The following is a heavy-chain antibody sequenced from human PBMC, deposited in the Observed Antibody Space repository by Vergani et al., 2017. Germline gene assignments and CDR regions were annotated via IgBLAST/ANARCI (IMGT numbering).Heavy chain of an antibody. D-gene: IGHD2/OR15-2a*01. J-gene: IGHJ4*02. V-gene: IGHV3-74*01. CDR3: ATAGRGFKYCPVY. CDR2: INTDGRIP. CDR1: VITLNGYW. Sequence: EVQLVESGGDLVQPGGSLRLSCSGSVITLNGYWMHWVRQATGKGLDWVARINTDGRIPVYADSVKGRFTISRDNAKNTLSLQMSRLRDDDTALYYWATAGRGFKYCPVYWGQGTMVTVSS.